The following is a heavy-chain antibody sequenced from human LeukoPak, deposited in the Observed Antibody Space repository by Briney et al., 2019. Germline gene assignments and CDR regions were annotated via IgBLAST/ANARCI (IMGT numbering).Heavy chain of an antibody. CDR1: GGSFSGYY. CDR2: INHSGST. CDR3: ARLRGNYFPDY. D-gene: IGHD4-11*01. J-gene: IGHJ4*02. Sequence: SETLSLTCAVYGGSFSGYYWSWIRQPPGKWLEWIGEINHSGSTNYNPSLKSRLTISVDTSKNQFSLKLSSVTAADTAVYYCARLRGNYFPDYWGQGTLVTVSS. V-gene: IGHV4-34*01.